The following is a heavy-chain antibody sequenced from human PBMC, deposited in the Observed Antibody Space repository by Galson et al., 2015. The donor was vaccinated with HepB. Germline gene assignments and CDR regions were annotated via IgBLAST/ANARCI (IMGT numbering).Heavy chain of an antibody. D-gene: IGHD4-17*01. CDR2: ISQSGTYT. V-gene: IGHV3-11*06. CDR1: GFTFSDYY. CDR3: ARVADADYGDHSHFDS. J-gene: IGHJ4*02. Sequence: SLRLSCAASGFTFSDYYMSWIRQAPGKGLEWISCISQSGTYTNYADSVKGRFTISRDNAQNSLYLQINSLRAEDTAVYYCARVADADYGDHSHFDSWGQGTLVTVSS.